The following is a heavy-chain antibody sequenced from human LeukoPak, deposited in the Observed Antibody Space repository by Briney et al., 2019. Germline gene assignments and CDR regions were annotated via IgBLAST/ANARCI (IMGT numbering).Heavy chain of an antibody. Sequence: GGSLRLSGSASGFTCSYYAMHWVRQAAGKGLEFVSGISSNGGSTYYADSLKGRFTVSRDNSNNTLYLQMSSLRAEDTAIYYCAKGPTYDSLPYYFDYWGQGTLVTVSS. CDR2: ISSNGGST. J-gene: IGHJ4*02. CDR1: GFTCSYYA. D-gene: IGHD3-22*01. CDR3: AKGPTYDSLPYYFDY. V-gene: IGHV3-64D*09.